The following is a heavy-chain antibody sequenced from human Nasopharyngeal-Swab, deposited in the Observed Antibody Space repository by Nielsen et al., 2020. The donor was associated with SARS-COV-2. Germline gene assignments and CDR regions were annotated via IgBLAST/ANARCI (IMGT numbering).Heavy chain of an antibody. CDR3: ARDPSYGGNGAFDI. CDR1: GFTFSSYS. Sequence: GGSLRLSCAASGFTFSSYSMNWVRQAPGKGLEWVSSISSSSGYIYYADSVKGRFTISRDNAKNSLYLQMNSLRVEDTAVYYCARDPSYGGNGAFDIWGQGTMVTVSS. V-gene: IGHV3-21*01. CDR2: ISSSSGYI. J-gene: IGHJ3*02. D-gene: IGHD4-23*01.